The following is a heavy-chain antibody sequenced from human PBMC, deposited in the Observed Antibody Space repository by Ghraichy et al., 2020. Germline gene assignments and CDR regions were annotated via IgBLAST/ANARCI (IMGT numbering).Heavy chain of an antibody. CDR1: GDSVSSGSYY. V-gene: IGHV4-61*03. CDR3: VREFSY. J-gene: IGHJ4*02. CDR2: IYSSGST. D-gene: IGHD3-3*01. Sequence: SETLSLTCSVSGDSVSSGSYYWTWIRQPPGKALEWIGCIYSSGSTKYNPSLKTRLTISIDASNNHFSLRLTSVTAADTAVYYCVREFSYWGQGTLATVSS.